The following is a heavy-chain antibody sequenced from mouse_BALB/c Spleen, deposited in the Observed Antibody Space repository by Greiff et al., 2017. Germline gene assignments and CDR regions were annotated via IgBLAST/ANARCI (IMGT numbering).Heavy chain of an antibody. Sequence: QVQLKESGAELARPGASVKMSCKASGYTFTSYTMHWVKQRPGQGLEWIGYINPSSGNTNYNQKFKDKATLTADKSSSTAYMQLSSLTSEVSAVYYCARCDYDDGYYFDYWGQGTTLTVSS. CDR2: INPSSGNT. CDR1: GYTFTSYT. V-gene: IGHV1-4*01. CDR3: ARCDYDDGYYFDY. J-gene: IGHJ2*01. D-gene: IGHD2-4*01.